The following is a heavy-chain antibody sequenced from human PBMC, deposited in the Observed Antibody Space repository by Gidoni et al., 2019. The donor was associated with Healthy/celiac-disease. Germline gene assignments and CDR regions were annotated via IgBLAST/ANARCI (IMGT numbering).Heavy chain of an antibody. J-gene: IGHJ4*02. Sequence: QVQLVQSGAEVTKPGASVTVSCKASGYTFTSYALHWVRQATGQRLEWMGWINAGKVNTKYSQKFQGRVTITRDRSASTAYMELSSWRSEDTAVYYCAIDLGYGENSGDYWGQGTLVTVSS. CDR2: INAGKVNT. CDR1: GYTFTSYA. CDR3: AIDLGYGENSGDY. V-gene: IGHV1-3*01. D-gene: IGHD2-15*01.